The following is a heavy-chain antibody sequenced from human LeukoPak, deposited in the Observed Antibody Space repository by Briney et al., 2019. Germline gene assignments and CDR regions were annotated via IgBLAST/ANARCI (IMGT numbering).Heavy chain of an antibody. CDR3: ARDLSEAPAAMGGGYYMDV. CDR2: IIPIIGTP. CDR1: GGTFSSYA. J-gene: IGHJ6*03. Sequence: GASVKVSCKASGGTFSSYAISWVRQAPGQGLEWMGGIIPIIGTPKYAQKIQGRVTITADESTTTAYMEVSSLRAEDTAVYYCARDLSEAPAAMGGGYYMDVWGKGTTVTVSS. V-gene: IGHV1-69*13. D-gene: IGHD2-2*01.